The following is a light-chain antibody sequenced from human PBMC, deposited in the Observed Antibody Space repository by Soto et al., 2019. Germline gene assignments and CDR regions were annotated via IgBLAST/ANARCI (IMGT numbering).Light chain of an antibody. CDR3: QQHGSLPRT. CDR2: GAS. Sequence: IVLTQSPGTLSLSPGERATLSCRASQSVSSSYLAWYQQKPGQAPRLLIYGASSRATGIPDRFSGSGSGTDFTRTISRLEPEDFAVYYCQQHGSLPRTFGQGTKVEIQ. CDR1: QSVSSSY. V-gene: IGKV3-20*01. J-gene: IGKJ1*01.